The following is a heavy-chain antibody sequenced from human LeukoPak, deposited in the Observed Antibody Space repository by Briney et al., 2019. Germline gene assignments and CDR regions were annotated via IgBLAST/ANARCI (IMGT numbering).Heavy chain of an antibody. CDR1: GGSISSYY. D-gene: IGHD2-15*01. Sequence: SETLSLTCSVSGGSISSYYWSWIRQPPGKGLEWIGYIYYSGSTNYNPSLKSRVTLSVDASKNQFALKLTSVTAADTAVYYCAIRGYCSGGSCYSDYYGMDVWGQGTAVTVSS. J-gene: IGHJ6*02. V-gene: IGHV4-59*01. CDR2: IYYSGST. CDR3: AIRGYCSGGSCYSDYYGMDV.